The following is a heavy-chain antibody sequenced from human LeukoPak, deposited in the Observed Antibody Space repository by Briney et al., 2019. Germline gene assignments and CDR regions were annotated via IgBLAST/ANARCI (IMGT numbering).Heavy chain of an antibody. J-gene: IGHJ3*01. V-gene: IGHV1-18*01. CDR2: ISGKNGKI. D-gene: IGHD2-15*01. CDR1: GYSFSTYG. CDR3: ARDCSSESCQLPF. Sequence: ASVKVSCTASGYSFSTYGISWLRQAPGQGLEWMGWISGKNGKINYAQKLQGRVTLTTDASTSTAYMELTSLRSDDTAVYYWARDCSSESCQLPFWGQGTMVTVSS.